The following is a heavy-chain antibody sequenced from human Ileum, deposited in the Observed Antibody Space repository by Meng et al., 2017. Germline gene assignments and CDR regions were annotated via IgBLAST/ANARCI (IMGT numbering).Heavy chain of an antibody. CDR1: CDSMNNRYW. J-gene: IGHJ4*02. Sequence: GEWRGTGPRLGRPSGGRYLTMYGPCDSMNNRYWWSWVSQPPGQGLEWVGQIYHSGSTNYNPSLKSRVNISLDKSTNQFSLMLSSVNAADTAVYYCARGGLNAFGDQSEPHFDYWGQGTLVTVSS. CDR3: ARGGLNAFGDQSEPHFDY. D-gene: IGHD1-14*01. V-gene: IGHV4-4*02. CDR2: IYHSGST.